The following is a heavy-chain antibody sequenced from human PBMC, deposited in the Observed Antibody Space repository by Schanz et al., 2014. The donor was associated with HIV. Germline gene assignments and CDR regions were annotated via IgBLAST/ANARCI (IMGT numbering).Heavy chain of an antibody. D-gene: IGHD1-26*01. Sequence: QLVQSGGCPVQPGGSLRLSCEASGFTFDDFSMHWVRQSPGKGLEWVSLINWNGDTTKYADAVKGRFYISRDNAKKSLYLRMNSLRAEDTAVYYCASTRERYSGATSGFDYWGQGTLVTVST. CDR3: ASTRERYSGATSGFDY. CDR2: INWNGDTT. V-gene: IGHV3-9*01. J-gene: IGHJ4*02. CDR1: GFTFDDFS.